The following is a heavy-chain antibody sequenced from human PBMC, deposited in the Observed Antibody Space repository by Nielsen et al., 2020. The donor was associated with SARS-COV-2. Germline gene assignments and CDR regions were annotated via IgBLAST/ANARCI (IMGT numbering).Heavy chain of an antibody. CDR1: GFTFDGYA. V-gene: IGHV3-43*02. D-gene: IGHD7-27*01. CDR3: ARGNGWGSYFDY. J-gene: IGHJ4*02. Sequence: GGSLRLSCAASGFTFDGYAMHWVRQVPGKGLEWVSRISEDGSKTYYADSVKGRFTISRDNSKNTLYLQMNSLRGEDTAVYYCARGNGWGSYFDYWGQGTLVTVSS. CDR2: ISEDGSKT.